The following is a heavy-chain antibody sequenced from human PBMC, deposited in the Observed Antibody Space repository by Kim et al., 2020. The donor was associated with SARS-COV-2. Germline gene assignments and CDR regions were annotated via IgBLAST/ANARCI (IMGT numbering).Heavy chain of an antibody. D-gene: IGHD3-22*01. V-gene: IGHV3-23*01. Sequence: GGSLRLSCAASGFTFNNYAMNWVRQAPGKGLEWVSGISGSGDNTYKADSVKGRFTISRDNSKNTLYLQMNSLRAEDTAVYYCAKEGGYYYDSSGYYPNWGQGTLVTVSS. J-gene: IGHJ4*02. CDR3: AKEGGYYYDSSGYYPN. CDR1: GFTFNNYA. CDR2: ISGSGDNT.